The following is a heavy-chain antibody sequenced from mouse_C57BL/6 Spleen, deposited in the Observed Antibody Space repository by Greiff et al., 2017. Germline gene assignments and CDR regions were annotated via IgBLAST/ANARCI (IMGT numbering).Heavy chain of an antibody. CDR2: ISSGGDYI. Sequence: EVKVEESGEGLVKPGGSLKLSCAASGFTFSSYAMSWVRQTPEKRLEWVAYISSGGDYIYYADTVKGRFTISRDNARNTLYLQMSSLKSEDTAMYYCTREGYGKGYFDYWGQGTTLTVSS. V-gene: IGHV5-9-1*02. D-gene: IGHD2-10*02. CDR3: TREGYGKGYFDY. J-gene: IGHJ2*01. CDR1: GFTFSSYA.